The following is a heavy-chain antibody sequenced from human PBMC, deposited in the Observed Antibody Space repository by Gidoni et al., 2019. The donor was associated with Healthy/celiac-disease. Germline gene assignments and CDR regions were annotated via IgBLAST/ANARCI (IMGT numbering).Heavy chain of an antibody. V-gene: IGHV4-39*01. CDR3: ARNIVVVPAAPT. Sequence: QLQLQESGPGLVKPSETLSLTCTVSGGPISISSYYWGWIRQPPGKGLEWIGSIYYSGSTYYNPSLKSRVTISVDTSKNQFSLKLSSVTAADTAVYYCARNIVVVPAAPTWGQGTLVTVSS. J-gene: IGHJ5*02. CDR1: GGPISISSYY. CDR2: IYYSGST. D-gene: IGHD2-2*01.